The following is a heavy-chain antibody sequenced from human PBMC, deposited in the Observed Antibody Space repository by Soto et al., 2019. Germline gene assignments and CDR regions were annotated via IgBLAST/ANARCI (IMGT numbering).Heavy chain of an antibody. Sequence: QVQLVQSGAEVKKPGASVKVSCKASGYTFTSYAMHWVRQAPGQRLEWMGWINAGNGNTKYSQKFQGRVTITRDTSASPAYMELTSLISEGTAVYYCARSSGYYYVDYWGQGTLVTVSS. CDR1: GYTFTSYA. V-gene: IGHV1-3*01. J-gene: IGHJ4*02. D-gene: IGHD3-22*01. CDR2: INAGNGNT. CDR3: ARSSGYYYVDY.